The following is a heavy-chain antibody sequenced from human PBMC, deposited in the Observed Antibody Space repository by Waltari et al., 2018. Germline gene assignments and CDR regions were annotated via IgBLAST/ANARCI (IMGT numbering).Heavy chain of an antibody. CDR2: INHSGST. CDR1: GGSFSGYY. V-gene: IGHV4-34*01. Sequence: QVQLQQWGAGLLKPSETLSLTCAVYGGSFSGYYWSWIRQPPGKGLEWIGEINHSGSTNYNPSLKSRVTISVDTSKNQFSLKLSSVTAADTAVYYCARGHGDYIPYYFDYWGQGTLVTVSS. J-gene: IGHJ4*02. CDR3: ARGHGDYIPYYFDY. D-gene: IGHD4-17*01.